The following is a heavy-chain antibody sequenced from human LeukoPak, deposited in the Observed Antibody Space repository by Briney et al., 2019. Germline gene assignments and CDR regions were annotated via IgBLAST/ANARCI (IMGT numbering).Heavy chain of an antibody. Sequence: SETLSLTCADYGGSFSGYYWRWIRQPPGKGLEWIGEINHSGSTSYNPSLKSRVTISVDTSKNQFSLKLSSVTAADTAVYYCARVRLGYCSSTSCYARGIYYYYGMDVWGQGTTVTVSS. CDR2: INHSGST. CDR1: GGSFSGYY. D-gene: IGHD2-2*01. V-gene: IGHV4-34*01. J-gene: IGHJ6*02. CDR3: ARVRLGYCSSTSCYARGIYYYYGMDV.